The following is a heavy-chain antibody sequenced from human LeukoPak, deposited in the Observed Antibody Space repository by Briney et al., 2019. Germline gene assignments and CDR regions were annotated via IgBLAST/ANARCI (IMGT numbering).Heavy chain of an antibody. J-gene: IGHJ5*02. CDR2: IYHSGST. Sequence: SETLSLTCTVSGYSISSGYYWGWIRQPPGKGLEWIGSIYHSGSTYYNPSLKSRVTISVDTSKNQFSLKLSSVTAADTAVYYCARDNGTYQLLYWFDPWAREPWSPSPQ. CDR3: ARDNGTYQLLYWFDP. CDR1: GYSISSGYY. D-gene: IGHD2-2*01. V-gene: IGHV4-38-2*02.